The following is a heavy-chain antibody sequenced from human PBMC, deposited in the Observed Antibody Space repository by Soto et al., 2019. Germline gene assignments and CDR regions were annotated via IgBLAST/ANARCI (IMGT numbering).Heavy chain of an antibody. CDR3: ANSYGDYVFY. CDR2: IYYSGST. Sequence: SETLSLTCTVSGGSISSSTYYWGWIRQPPGKGLEWIGSIYYSGSTYYNPSLKSRVTTSVDTSKNQFSLKLSSVTAADTAVYYCANSYGDYVFYWGQGTLVTVSS. V-gene: IGHV4-39*01. D-gene: IGHD4-17*01. CDR1: GGSISSSTYY. J-gene: IGHJ4*02.